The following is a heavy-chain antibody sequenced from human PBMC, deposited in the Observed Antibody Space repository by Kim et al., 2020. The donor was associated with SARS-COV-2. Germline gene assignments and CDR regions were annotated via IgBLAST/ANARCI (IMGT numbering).Heavy chain of an antibody. CDR2: ISSSGSTI. V-gene: IGHV3-48*03. D-gene: IGHD3-10*01. J-gene: IGHJ4*02. CDR1: GFTFSSYE. Sequence: GGSLRLSCAASGFTFSSYEMNWVRQAPGKGLEWVSYISSSGSTIYYADSVKGRFTISRDNSKNSLYLQMNSLRAEDTAVYYCARYSRRGFGELFRYLDYWGQGTLVTVSS. CDR3: ARYSRRGFGELFRYLDY.